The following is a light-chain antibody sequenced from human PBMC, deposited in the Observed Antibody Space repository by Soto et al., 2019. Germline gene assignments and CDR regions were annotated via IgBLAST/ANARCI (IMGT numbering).Light chain of an antibody. Sequence: QSVLTQPASVSGSPGQSITISCTGTSSDVGYYNYVSWYQQHPGKVPKLMIYDVRYRPSGVSDRFSGSKSGNTASLTLSGLQAEDEADYYCSSYTSTSTLAFGTGTKLTVL. CDR3: SSYTSTSTLA. CDR2: DVR. V-gene: IGLV2-14*03. J-gene: IGLJ1*01. CDR1: SSDVGYYNY.